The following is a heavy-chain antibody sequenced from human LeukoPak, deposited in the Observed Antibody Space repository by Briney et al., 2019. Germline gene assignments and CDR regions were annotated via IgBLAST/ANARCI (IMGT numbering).Heavy chain of an antibody. Sequence: SETLSLTCTVSDGSINGYYWSWIRQPPGKGLDWIGYMYSGGTTNYSPSLKSRVTISEDTSKNQFSLKLTSVTAADTAVYYCARHSQLGYCSSSSCSALYYYYMDVWGKGTTVTVSS. D-gene: IGHD2-2*01. J-gene: IGHJ6*03. V-gene: IGHV4-59*01. CDR1: DGSINGYY. CDR3: ARHSQLGYCSSSSCSALYYYYMDV. CDR2: MYSGGTT.